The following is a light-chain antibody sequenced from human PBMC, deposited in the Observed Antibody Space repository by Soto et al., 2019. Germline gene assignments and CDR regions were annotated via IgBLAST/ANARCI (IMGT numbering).Light chain of an antibody. V-gene: IGLV2-14*01. CDR3: SSYTTVFTYV. CDR2: EVS. CDR1: SIDVGLYDY. Sequence: QSVLTQPASVSGSPGQSITVSCTGTSIDVGLYDYVSWFQQHPGKSPKLIIYEVSHRPSGVSSRFSGSKSGNTASLTISGLQTEDEADYYCSSYTTVFTYVFGPGTKV. J-gene: IGLJ1*01.